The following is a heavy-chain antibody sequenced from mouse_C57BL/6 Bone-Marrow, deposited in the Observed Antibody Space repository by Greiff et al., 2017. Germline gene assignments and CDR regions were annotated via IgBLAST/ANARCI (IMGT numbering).Heavy chain of an antibody. CDR1: GYTFTSYW. Sequence: QVQLKQPGAELVKPGASVKLSCKASGYTFTSYWMQWVKQRPGQGLEWIGEIDPSDSYTNYNQKFKGKATLTVDTSSSTAYMKLSSLTSEDSAVYYCAVYYYGSSYGDYWGKGTTLTVSS. V-gene: IGHV1-50*01. J-gene: IGHJ2*01. CDR2: IDPSDSYT. CDR3: AVYYYGSSYGDY. D-gene: IGHD1-1*01.